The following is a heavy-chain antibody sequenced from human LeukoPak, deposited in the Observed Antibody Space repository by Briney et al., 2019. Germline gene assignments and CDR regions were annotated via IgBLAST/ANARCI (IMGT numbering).Heavy chain of an antibody. D-gene: IGHD3-10*01. CDR3: ARDLKDDGFGAEGSLDF. CDR1: GYTFTSHY. V-gene: IGHV1-46*01. Sequence: GASVKVSCKASGYTFTSHYMHWVRQAPGQGLEWMASIYPGDDDIAYGQEFQGRLTMTRDTSTSTVYMDLSSLRPEDTAVYFCARDLKDDGFGAEGSLDFWGQGTLVTVSS. CDR2: IYPGDDDI. J-gene: IGHJ4*02.